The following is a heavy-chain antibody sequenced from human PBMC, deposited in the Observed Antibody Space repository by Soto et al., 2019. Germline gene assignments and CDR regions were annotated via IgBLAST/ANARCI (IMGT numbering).Heavy chain of an antibody. CDR3: ARDEGIAVAGTNWFDP. V-gene: IGHV1-18*01. CDR1: GYTFTSCG. D-gene: IGHD6-19*01. CDR2: ISTYNGNT. Sequence: AAVKVSCKASGYTFTSCGISWGRQAPGRGLEGMGWISTYNGNTNYAQKLQDRVTMTTDTSTSTAYMELRSLRSDDTAAYYGARDEGIAVAGTNWFDPWGQGTLVTVSS. J-gene: IGHJ5*02.